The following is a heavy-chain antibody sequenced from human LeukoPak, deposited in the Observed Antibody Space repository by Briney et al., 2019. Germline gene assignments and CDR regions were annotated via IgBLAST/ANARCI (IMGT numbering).Heavy chain of an antibody. D-gene: IGHD3-10*01. CDR2: INQDGGEK. CDR1: GFTFSTYW. V-gene: IGHV3-7*03. Sequence: GGSLRLSCAGSGFTFSTYWMTWVRQAPGKGLEWVANINQDGGEKYYVDSVKGRFTISRDNAKKSLFLQMNSLRAEDTAVYYCASGLWTYGYWGQGTLVTVSS. CDR3: ASGLWTYGY. J-gene: IGHJ4*02.